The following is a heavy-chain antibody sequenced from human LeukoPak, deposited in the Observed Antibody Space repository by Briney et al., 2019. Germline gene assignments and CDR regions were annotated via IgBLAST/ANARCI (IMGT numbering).Heavy chain of an antibody. CDR3: ARESRSGDGKYYFDY. V-gene: IGHV4-59*01. Sequence: SETLSFTCTVSGGSISSYYWSWIRQPPGKGLEWIGYIYHSGSTNHNPSLKSRVTISVDTSKNQFSLKVSSVTAADTAVYYCARESRSGDGKYYFDYWGQGTLVTVFS. CDR2: IYHSGST. J-gene: IGHJ4*02. CDR1: GGSISSYY. D-gene: IGHD7-27*01.